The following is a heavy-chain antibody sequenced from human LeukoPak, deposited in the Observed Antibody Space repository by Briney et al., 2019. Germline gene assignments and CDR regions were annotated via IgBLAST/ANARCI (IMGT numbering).Heavy chain of an antibody. V-gene: IGHV3-23*01. Sequence: PGGSLRLSCAASGFTFSFYAMNWVRQAPGKGLEWVSVISGSGGRTYYADSVKGRFTISRDNSKNTLYLQMNSLRAEDTAVYYCARSVAGYSDYWGQGTLVTVSS. CDR2: ISGSGGRT. CDR1: GFTFSFYA. J-gene: IGHJ4*02. CDR3: ARSVAGYSDY. D-gene: IGHD6-19*01.